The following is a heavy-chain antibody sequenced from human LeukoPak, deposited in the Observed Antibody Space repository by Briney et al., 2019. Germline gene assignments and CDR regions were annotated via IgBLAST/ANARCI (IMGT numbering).Heavy chain of an antibody. CDR1: GFTFSSYT. CDR3: AKDGGLWVSAHWGDS. D-gene: IGHD7-27*01. V-gene: IGHV3-23*01. Sequence: QPGGSLRLSCAASGFTFSSYTMSWVRQAPGKGLEWVWTITTSDGNTYYADSVKGRFTVSRDNSKNTLFLQMNSLRAEDTAVYYCAKDGGLWVSAHWGDSWGRGTLVTVSS. CDR2: ITTSDGNT. J-gene: IGHJ4*02.